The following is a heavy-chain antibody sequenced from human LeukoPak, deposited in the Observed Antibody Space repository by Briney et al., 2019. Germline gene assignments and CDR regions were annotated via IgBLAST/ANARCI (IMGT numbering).Heavy chain of an antibody. Sequence: GGSLRLSCAASGFTFSSFQMTWVRQAPGKGLEWVSYIGGGDSQIFYADSVTGRFTVYRDNATNSLYLQMSSLRAEDTAIYYCARWGHSDYSSFPTKFDYWGPGTLVTVSS. CDR1: GFTFSSFQ. CDR2: IGGGDSQI. D-gene: IGHD4-11*01. CDR3: ARWGHSDYSSFPTKFDY. J-gene: IGHJ4*02. V-gene: IGHV3-48*03.